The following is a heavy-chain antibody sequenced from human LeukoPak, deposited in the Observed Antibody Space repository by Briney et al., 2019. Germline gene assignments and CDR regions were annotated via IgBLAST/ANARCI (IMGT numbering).Heavy chain of an antibody. Sequence: GGSLRLSCAVSGFNYYAMSWVRQAPGKGLEWVSAISGSGASTYYADSVKGRSTISRDNSKNMLYLQMNGLRAGDTAVYYCAKDRGFFGLDYWGQGTLVTVSS. V-gene: IGHV3-23*01. CDR3: AKDRGFFGLDY. CDR1: GFNYYA. CDR2: ISGSGAST. D-gene: IGHD3/OR15-3a*01. J-gene: IGHJ4*02.